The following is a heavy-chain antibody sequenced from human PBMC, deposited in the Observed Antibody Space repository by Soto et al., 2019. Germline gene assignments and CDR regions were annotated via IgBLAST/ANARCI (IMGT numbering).Heavy chain of an antibody. V-gene: IGHV3-30*18. CDR3: AKGAYAVVAASYFDY. J-gene: IGHJ4*02. Sequence: QVQLVESGGGVVQPGRSLRLSCAASVFTFSSYGMHWVRQAPGKGLEWVAVISYDGSNKYYADSVKGRFTISRDNSKNTLYLQMNSLRAEDTAVYYCAKGAYAVVAASYFDYWGQGTLVTVSS. D-gene: IGHD2-15*01. CDR1: VFTFSSYG. CDR2: ISYDGSNK.